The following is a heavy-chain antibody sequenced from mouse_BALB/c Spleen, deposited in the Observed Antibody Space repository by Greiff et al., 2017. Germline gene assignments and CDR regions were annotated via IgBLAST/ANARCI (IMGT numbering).Heavy chain of an antibody. CDR3: ARPGDYDGFDY. D-gene: IGHD2-4*01. Sequence: EVKLQESGGGLVQPGGSLKLSCAASGFDFSRYWMSWVRQAPGKGLEWIGEINPDSSTINYTPSLKDKFIISRDNAKNTLYLQMSKVRSEDTALYYCARPGDYDGFDYWGQGTTLTVSS. J-gene: IGHJ2*01. V-gene: IGHV4-1*02. CDR2: INPDSSTI. CDR1: GFDFSRYW.